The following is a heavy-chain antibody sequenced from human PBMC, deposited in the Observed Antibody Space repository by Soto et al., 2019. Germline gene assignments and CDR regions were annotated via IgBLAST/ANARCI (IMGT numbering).Heavy chain of an antibody. V-gene: IGHV4-34*01. CDR3: ARGSGIVALPGELEDVNYDY. Sequence: QVQLQQWGAGLVKPSETLSLSCAVYGQSFSGHSWAWIRQPPGKGLEWIGEINESGSTYYNPSLKSRVTISTDTSKNQFSLKRSSVRSAYTAAYFCARGSGIVALPGELEDVNYDYWGQGTLVNVSS. D-gene: IGHD1-1*01. CDR1: GQSFSGHS. CDR2: INESGST. J-gene: IGHJ4*02.